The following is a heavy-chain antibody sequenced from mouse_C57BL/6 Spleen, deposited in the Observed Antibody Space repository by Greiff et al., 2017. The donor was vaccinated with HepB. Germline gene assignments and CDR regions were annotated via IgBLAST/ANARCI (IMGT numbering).Heavy chain of an antibody. Sequence: EVKLQESGAELVRPGASVKLSCTASGFNIKDYYMHWVKQRPEQGLEWIGRIDPEDGDTEYAPKFQGKATMTADTSSNTAYLQLSSLTSEDTAVYYCTTEVITTVASRGNYFGYWGQGTTLTVSS. CDR3: TTEVITTVASRGNYFGY. D-gene: IGHD1-1*01. J-gene: IGHJ2*01. CDR1: GFNIKDYY. V-gene: IGHV14-1*01. CDR2: IDPEDGDT.